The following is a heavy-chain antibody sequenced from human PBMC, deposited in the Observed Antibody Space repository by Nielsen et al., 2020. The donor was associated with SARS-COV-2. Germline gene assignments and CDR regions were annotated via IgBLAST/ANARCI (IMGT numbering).Heavy chain of an antibody. D-gene: IGHD6-13*01. CDR2: ISGSGGST. CDR1: GFTFSSYA. Sequence: GESLKISCAASGFTFSSYAMSWARQAPGKGLEWVSAISGSGGSTYYADSVKGRFTISRDNAKNTLYLQMNSLRAEDTAVYYCARVRVREQLVDDDAFDIWGQGTMVTVSS. J-gene: IGHJ3*02. V-gene: IGHV3-23*01. CDR3: ARVRVREQLVDDDAFDI.